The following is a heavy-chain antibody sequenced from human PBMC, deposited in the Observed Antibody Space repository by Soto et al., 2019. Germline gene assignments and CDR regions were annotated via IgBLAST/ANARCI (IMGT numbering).Heavy chain of an antibody. J-gene: IGHJ5*02. D-gene: IGHD1-7*01. CDR1: GLTCSCYT. Sequence: GWPVGLSCGAAGLTCSCYTVVCRLQAPSKGLEWGAVISYDGSKKYYSDSVKGRFTISRDNSKNTLYLQMKRLRAEDTAVQYCGRINMKLELIGWFDQRGPGTMVTVSS. CDR2: ISYDGSKK. CDR3: GRINMKLELIGWFDQ. V-gene: IGHV3-30-3*01.